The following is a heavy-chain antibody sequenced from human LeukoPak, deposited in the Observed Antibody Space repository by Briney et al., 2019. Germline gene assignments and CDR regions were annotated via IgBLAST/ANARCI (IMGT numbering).Heavy chain of an antibody. Sequence: PSETLSLTCTVSGGSISSSTYYWGWIRQPPGEGLEWIGSIYYSGSTYYNPSLKSRVTISVDTSKNQFSLKLSSVTAADTAVYYCATLGCNSPSCRSSDYWGQGTLVTVSS. V-gene: IGHV4-39*01. D-gene: IGHD2-2*01. J-gene: IGHJ4*02. CDR3: ATLGCNSPSCRSSDY. CDR2: IYYSGST. CDR1: GGSISSSTYY.